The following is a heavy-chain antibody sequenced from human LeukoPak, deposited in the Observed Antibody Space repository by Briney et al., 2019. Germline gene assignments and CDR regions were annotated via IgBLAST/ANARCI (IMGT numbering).Heavy chain of an antibody. D-gene: IGHD2-15*01. J-gene: IGHJ4*02. CDR1: GGSISSSSYY. Sequence: PSETLSLTCTVSGGSISSSSYYWGWIRQPPGKGLEWIGSIYYSGSTYYNPSLKSRVTISVDTSKNQFSLKLSSVAAADTAVYYCARGHAAIDYWGQGTLVTVSS. CDR3: ARGHAAIDY. V-gene: IGHV4-39*01. CDR2: IYYSGST.